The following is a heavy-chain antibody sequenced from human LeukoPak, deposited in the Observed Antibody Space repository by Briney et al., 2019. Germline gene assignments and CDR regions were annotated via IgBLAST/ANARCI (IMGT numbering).Heavy chain of an antibody. Sequence: GGSLRLSCAASGFTFSTYEMNWVRQAPGQGLEWLSYITSSGSAKYHADSVKGRFTISRDNAKNSLYLRMNSLRAEDTAVYYCARVRAGTYGLHAFDIWGQGTMVTVSS. CDR3: ARVRAGTYGLHAFDI. D-gene: IGHD1-26*01. CDR1: GFTFSTYE. J-gene: IGHJ3*02. V-gene: IGHV3-48*03. CDR2: ITSSGSAK.